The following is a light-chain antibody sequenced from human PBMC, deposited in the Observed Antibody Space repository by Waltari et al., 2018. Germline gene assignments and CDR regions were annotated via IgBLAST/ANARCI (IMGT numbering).Light chain of an antibody. CDR1: SSDIGRYDL. CDR2: DVS. Sequence: QSALTQPAAVSGSPGQSVTISCTGASSDIGRYDLVPWYQPHPGNAPKLVISDVSQRPSGVSDRFSGSKSGDTASLTISGLQFEDEADYYCCSYAGNYVWVFGGGTRLTVL. CDR3: CSYAGNYVWV. J-gene: IGLJ3*02. V-gene: IGLV2-23*02.